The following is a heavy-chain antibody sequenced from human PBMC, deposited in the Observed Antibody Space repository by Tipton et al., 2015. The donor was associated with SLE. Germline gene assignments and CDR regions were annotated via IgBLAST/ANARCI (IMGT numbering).Heavy chain of an antibody. D-gene: IGHD1-26*01. V-gene: IGHV4-59*12. J-gene: IGHJ6*02. Sequence: TLSLTCTVSGTSISGYYWNWIRQSPGRGLEWVGYISYSGNTNYNPSLKRRVTISVDTSKTHFSLNLSSVTATDTAVYYCARFPGGSYYYYTLDVCGQGTTVTVSS. CDR2: ISYSGNT. CDR1: GTSISGYY. CDR3: ARFPGGSYYYYTLDV.